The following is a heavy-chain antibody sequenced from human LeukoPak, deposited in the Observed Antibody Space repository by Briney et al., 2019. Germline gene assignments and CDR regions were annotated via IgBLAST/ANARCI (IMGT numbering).Heavy chain of an antibody. D-gene: IGHD3-10*01. CDR3: ARGYGSGSYAIDY. CDR2: ISSSSSYI. Sequence: GGSLRLSCAASGFTFSSYSMNWDRQAPGKGLEWVSPISSSSSYIYYADSVKGRFTISRDNAKNSLYLQMNSLRAEDTAVYYCARGYGSGSYAIDYWGQGTLVTVSS. J-gene: IGHJ4*02. CDR1: GFTFSSYS. V-gene: IGHV3-21*01.